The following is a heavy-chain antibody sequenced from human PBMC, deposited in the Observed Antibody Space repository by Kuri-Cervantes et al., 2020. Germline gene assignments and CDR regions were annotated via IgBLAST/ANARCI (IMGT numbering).Heavy chain of an antibody. V-gene: IGHV3-13*01. Sequence: GGSLRLSCAASGFTFSSYDMHWVRQATGKGLEWVSAIGTAGDTYYPGSVKGRFTISRENAKNSLYLQMNSLRAGDTAVCYCARGVVGDYAFDYWGQGTLVTVSS. CDR1: GFTFSSYD. D-gene: IGHD4-17*01. CDR3: ARGVVGDYAFDY. J-gene: IGHJ4*02. CDR2: IGTAGDT.